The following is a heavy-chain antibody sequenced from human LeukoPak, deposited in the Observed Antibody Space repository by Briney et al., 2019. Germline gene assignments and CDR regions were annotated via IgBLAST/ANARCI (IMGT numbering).Heavy chain of an antibody. Sequence: GESLKISCKGSGYSFTNYWIGWVRQMPGKGLEWMGIIYPDDSDTRYSPSFQGQVTISADKSISTAYLQWSSLKASDTAMYFCARSEYYDIVTGSVWFDPWGQGTLVTVSS. D-gene: IGHD3-9*01. J-gene: IGHJ5*02. CDR3: ARSEYYDIVTGSVWFDP. CDR2: IYPDDSDT. CDR1: GYSFTNYW. V-gene: IGHV5-51*03.